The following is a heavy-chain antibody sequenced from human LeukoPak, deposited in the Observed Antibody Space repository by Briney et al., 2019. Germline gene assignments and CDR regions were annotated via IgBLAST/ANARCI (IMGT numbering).Heavy chain of an antibody. Sequence: GESLKISCKGSGYSFAGYWIAWVRQMPGKGLEWMGIIYPRDSDTRYSPSFQGQVTISADKATDTAFLQWSNLEASDTAMYYCARPGIAARPGDAFDIWGQGTMVTVSS. CDR1: GYSFAGYW. CDR2: IYPRDSDT. V-gene: IGHV5-51*01. CDR3: ARPGIAARPGDAFDI. J-gene: IGHJ3*02. D-gene: IGHD6-6*01.